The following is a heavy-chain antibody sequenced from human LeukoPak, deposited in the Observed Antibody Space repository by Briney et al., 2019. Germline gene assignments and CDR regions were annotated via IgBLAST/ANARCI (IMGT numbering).Heavy chain of an antibody. CDR3: ARDRGELGDEGWFDP. J-gene: IGHJ5*02. V-gene: IGHV1-2*06. D-gene: IGHD7-27*01. CDR1: GYTFTGYY. Sequence: ASVKVSCKASGYTFTGYYMHWLRQAPGQGLEWMGRINPNSGGTNYAQKFQGRVTMTRDTSISTAYMELSRLRSDDTAVYYCARDRGELGDEGWFDPWGQGTLVTVSS. CDR2: INPNSGGT.